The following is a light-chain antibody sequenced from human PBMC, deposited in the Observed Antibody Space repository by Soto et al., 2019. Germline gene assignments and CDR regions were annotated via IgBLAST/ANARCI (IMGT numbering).Light chain of an antibody. CDR3: QQYNSYPLT. J-gene: IGKJ4*01. Sequence: LKQSPGTLSLSTGERATLSCRASQNVNSNFLAWYQQKPGQAPRLLISGASNRATGIPDRFSGSGSGTDFTLTISRLEPEDFAVYYCQQYNSYPLTFGGGTKADIK. V-gene: IGKV3-20*01. CDR2: GAS. CDR1: QNVNSNF.